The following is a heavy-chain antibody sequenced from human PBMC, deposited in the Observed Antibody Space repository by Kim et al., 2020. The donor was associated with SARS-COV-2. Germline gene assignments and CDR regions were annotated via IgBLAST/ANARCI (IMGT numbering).Heavy chain of an antibody. Sequence: GGSLRLSCAASGFTFSSYGMHWVRQAPGKGLEWVAVIWYDGSNKYYADSVKGRFTISRDNSKNTLYLQMNSLRAEDTAVYYCARGPPPGYCSSTSCWGNYGMDVWGQGTTVTVSS. D-gene: IGHD2-2*01. CDR2: IWYDGSNK. V-gene: IGHV3-33*01. CDR1: GFTFSSYG. CDR3: ARGPPPGYCSSTSCWGNYGMDV. J-gene: IGHJ6*02.